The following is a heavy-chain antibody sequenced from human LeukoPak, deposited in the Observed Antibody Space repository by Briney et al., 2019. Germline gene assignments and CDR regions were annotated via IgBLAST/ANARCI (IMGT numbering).Heavy chain of an antibody. CDR1: GFTFSSYA. CDR3: ARFRTWGDKAFDY. J-gene: IGHJ4*02. CDR2: IGTTSGAI. D-gene: IGHD2-21*02. V-gene: IGHV3-48*01. Sequence: PGGSLRLSCAASGFTFSSYAMHWVRQAPGKGLEWVSYIGTTSGAIYYADSVKGRFTISRGSAKNSLYLQMNSLRAEDTAVYYCARFRTWGDKAFDYWGQGTQVTVSS.